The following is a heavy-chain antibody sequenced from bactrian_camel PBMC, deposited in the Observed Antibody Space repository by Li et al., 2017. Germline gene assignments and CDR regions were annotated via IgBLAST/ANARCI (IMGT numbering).Heavy chain of an antibody. V-gene: IGHV3-3*01. CDR1: GYRISDYS. D-gene: IGHD1*01. CDR2: ISSGGART. J-gene: IGHJ7*01. Sequence: HVQLVESGGGSVQAGGSLRLSCAASGYRISDYSMGWVRQAPGKEREPVATISSGGARTYYADSVKGRFTISRDDAQKAVSLQLNNLTPEDTAMYYCAAEKASVIMPLGGAVQERPDAAPHGLLGQRHPGHRL.